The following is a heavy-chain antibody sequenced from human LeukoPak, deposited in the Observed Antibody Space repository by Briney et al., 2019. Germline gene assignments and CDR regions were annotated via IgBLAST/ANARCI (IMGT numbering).Heavy chain of an antibody. Sequence: PGGSLRLSCAASGFTFSSYAMSWVRQAPGKGLEWVGFIRSEAYGGTTEYAASVKRRFTISRDDSKNIAYLQMNSLKTEDTAVYYCTRALGYCSSTSCSSFDYWGQGTLVTVSS. V-gene: IGHV3-49*04. CDR1: GFTFSSYA. CDR2: IRSEAYGGTT. J-gene: IGHJ4*02. D-gene: IGHD2-2*01. CDR3: TRALGYCSSTSCSSFDY.